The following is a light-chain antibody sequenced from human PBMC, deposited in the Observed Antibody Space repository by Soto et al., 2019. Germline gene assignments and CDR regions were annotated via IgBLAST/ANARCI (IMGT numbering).Light chain of an antibody. CDR3: QQRGNWPLT. Sequence: EIVLTQFPATLSLSPGDGATLSCRASQSVSSYLAWYQQKRGQAPRLLIYDSSNRATGIPARFSGSGSGTDFSLIISSLEPEDFAVYYCQQRGNWPLTFGGGTKVEIK. V-gene: IGKV3-11*01. CDR1: QSVSSY. J-gene: IGKJ4*01. CDR2: DSS.